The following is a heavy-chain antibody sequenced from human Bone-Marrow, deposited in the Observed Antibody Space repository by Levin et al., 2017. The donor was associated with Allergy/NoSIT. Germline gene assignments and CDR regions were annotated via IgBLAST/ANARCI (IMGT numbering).Heavy chain of an antibody. CDR1: GFTLSTYA. CDR3: SRDSGIAGADDY. D-gene: IGHD6-13*01. CDR2: ISRSGNAI. Sequence: GGSLRLSCAASGFTLSTYAMTWVRQAPGKGLEWVSYISRSGNAIYGDSVKGRFSISRDNAKNSLYLQMSSLRAEDTAVYSCSRDSGIAGADDYWGQGTLVTVSS. J-gene: IGHJ4*02. V-gene: IGHV3-48*01.